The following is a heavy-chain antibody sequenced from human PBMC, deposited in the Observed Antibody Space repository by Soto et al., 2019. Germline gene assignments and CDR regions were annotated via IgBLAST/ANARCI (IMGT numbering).Heavy chain of an antibody. V-gene: IGHV1-69*13. CDR3: ARASIHGSSWYFWFDP. CDR1: GGTFSRYA. CDR2: IIPMFGTT. D-gene: IGHD6-13*01. Sequence: SVKVSCKASGGTFSRYAINWVRQAPGQGLEWMGGIIPMFGTTNYAQKFEGRVTITADESTSTVYMELNTLRSEDAAVYYCARASIHGSSWYFWFDPWGQGTLVTVSS. J-gene: IGHJ5*01.